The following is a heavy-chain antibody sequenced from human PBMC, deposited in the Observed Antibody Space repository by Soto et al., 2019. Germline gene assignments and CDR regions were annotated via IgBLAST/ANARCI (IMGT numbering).Heavy chain of an antibody. D-gene: IGHD3-22*01. V-gene: IGHV4-4*02. CDR1: GGSITSANW. CDR3: ARGFYDSSGYHLDQ. CDR2: THHSGST. Sequence: QVQLQESGPGLVKPSGTLSLSCDVSGGSITSANWWSWVRQHPGKGLEWIGETHHSGSTNYNPSLKSRITISVDKSKNQFSLKVNSVTAADTALYYCARGFYDSSGYHLDQWGQGTQVTVSS. J-gene: IGHJ4*02.